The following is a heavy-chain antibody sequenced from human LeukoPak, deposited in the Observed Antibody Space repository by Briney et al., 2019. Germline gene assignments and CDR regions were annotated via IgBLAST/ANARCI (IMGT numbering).Heavy chain of an antibody. Sequence: PSETLSLTCTVSGGSISSSSYYWGWIRQPPGKGLEWIGSIYYSGSTYYNPSLKSRVTISVDTSKNQFSLKLSSVTAADTAVYYCARQIYYYGSGRAKDYYYMDVWGKGTTVTVSS. J-gene: IGHJ6*03. D-gene: IGHD3-10*01. CDR2: IYYSGST. CDR3: ARQIYYYGSGRAKDYYYMDV. V-gene: IGHV4-39*01. CDR1: GGSISSSSYY.